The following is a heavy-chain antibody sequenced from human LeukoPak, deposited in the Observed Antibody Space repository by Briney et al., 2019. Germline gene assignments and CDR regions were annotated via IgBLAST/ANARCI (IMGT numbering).Heavy chain of an antibody. Sequence: GGSLRLSCGASGFTFSDYAMHWVRQAPGKGLQWVAVIWYDGSKKYYGDSVKGRFTISRDNSKNTVYLQMNSLRAEDTAVYYCVRDQIPYTMVRGVPAGYWGQGTLVTVSS. D-gene: IGHD3-10*01. CDR2: IWYDGSKK. V-gene: IGHV3-33*01. CDR3: VRDQIPYTMVRGVPAGY. CDR1: GFTFSDYA. J-gene: IGHJ4*02.